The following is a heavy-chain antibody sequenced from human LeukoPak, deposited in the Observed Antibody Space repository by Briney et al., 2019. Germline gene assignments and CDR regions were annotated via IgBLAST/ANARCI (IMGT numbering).Heavy chain of an antibody. CDR1: GFTVSSNY. J-gene: IGHJ4*02. CDR3: ARDKGYCSGGSCYWLPDDY. CDR2: IYSGGST. V-gene: IGHV3-53*01. Sequence: GGSLRLSCAASGFTVSSNYMSWVRQAPGKGLEWVSVIYSGGSTYYADSVKGRFTISRDNSKNTLYLQMNSLRADDTAVYYCARDKGYCSGGSCYWLPDDYWGQGTLVTVSS. D-gene: IGHD2-15*01.